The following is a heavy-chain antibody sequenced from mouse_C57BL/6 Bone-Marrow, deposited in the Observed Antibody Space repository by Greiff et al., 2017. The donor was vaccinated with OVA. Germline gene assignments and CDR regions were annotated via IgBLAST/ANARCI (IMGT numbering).Heavy chain of an antibody. Sequence: EVKLVESGGGLVKPGGSLKLSCAASGFTFSSYAMSWVRQTPEKRLEWVATISDGGSYTYYPDNVTGRFTISRDNAKNNLYLQMSHLKSEDTAMYYCAREISDYDWFAYWGQGTLVTVSA. CDR3: AREISDYDWFAY. J-gene: IGHJ3*01. D-gene: IGHD2-4*01. CDR2: ISDGGSYT. CDR1: GFTFSSYA. V-gene: IGHV5-4*01.